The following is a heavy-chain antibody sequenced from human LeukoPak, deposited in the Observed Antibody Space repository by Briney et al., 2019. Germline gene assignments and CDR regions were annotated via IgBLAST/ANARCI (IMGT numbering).Heavy chain of an antibody. Sequence: AASVKVSCKVSGYTLTELSMHWVRQAPGKGLEWMGGFDPEDGETIYAQKFQGRVTMTEDTPTDTAYMELSSLRSEDTAVYYCASGGYSSSWGIDYWGQGTLVTVSS. D-gene: IGHD6-13*01. CDR1: GYTLTELS. CDR2: FDPEDGET. J-gene: IGHJ4*02. V-gene: IGHV1-24*01. CDR3: ASGGYSSSWGIDY.